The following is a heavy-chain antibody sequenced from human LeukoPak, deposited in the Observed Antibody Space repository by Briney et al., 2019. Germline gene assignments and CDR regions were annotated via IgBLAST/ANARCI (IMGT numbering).Heavy chain of an antibody. CDR3: ASDRSLIASLYYFDN. CDR2: ISGSGSYI. J-gene: IGHJ4*02. Sequence: GGSLRLSCAASGITFSAYTMNWVRQAPGKGLEWVSSISGSGSYIFYADSVRGRFTISRDNAKNSLYLQMNSLRAEDTAVYYCASDRSLIASLYYFDNWGQGTLVTVSS. CDR1: GITFSAYT. D-gene: IGHD3-22*01. V-gene: IGHV3-21*01.